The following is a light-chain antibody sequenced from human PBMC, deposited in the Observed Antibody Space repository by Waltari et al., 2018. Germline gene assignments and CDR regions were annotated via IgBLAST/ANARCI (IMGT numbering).Light chain of an antibody. CDR2: LAS. V-gene: IGKV1-39*01. Sequence: DIQMTQSPSSLSASVGARITITCRASQSIASNLNWYKQTTGRAPRLLIFLASKLQSGVPSRVSGSGSGTDYTLTINNLQPEDFALYSCQQSNSSPHTFGGGTKVESK. J-gene: IGKJ4*01. CDR3: QQSNSSPHT. CDR1: QSIASN.